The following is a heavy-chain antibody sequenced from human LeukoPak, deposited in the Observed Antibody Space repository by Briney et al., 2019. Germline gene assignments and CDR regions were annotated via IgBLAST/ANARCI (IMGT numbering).Heavy chain of an antibody. CDR3: LREEGA. CDR1: GFSFSSHW. Sequence: GGSLRLSCAGSGFSFSSHWMSWVRQAPGKGLEWVANTNDDGSEKNYVDSVKGRFTISRDNAKKSLFLQMNSLRADDTAVYFCLREEGAWGQGTLVTVSP. CDR2: TNDDGSEK. D-gene: IGHD3-16*01. J-gene: IGHJ5*02. V-gene: IGHV3-7*01.